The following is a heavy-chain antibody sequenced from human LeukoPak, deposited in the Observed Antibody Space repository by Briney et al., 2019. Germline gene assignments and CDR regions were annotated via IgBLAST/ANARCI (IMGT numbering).Heavy chain of an antibody. CDR3: TREVDTAMVFDYYYYGMDV. D-gene: IGHD5-18*01. CDR2: IRSKAYGGTT. V-gene: IGHV3-49*03. CDR1: GFTFGDYA. J-gene: IGHJ6*02. Sequence: PGGSLRLSCTASGFTFGDYAMSWFRQAPGKGLEWVGFIRSKAYGGTTEYAASVKGRFTIPRDDSKSIAYLQMNSLKTEDTAVYYCTREVDTAMVFDYYYYGMDVWGQGTTVTVSS.